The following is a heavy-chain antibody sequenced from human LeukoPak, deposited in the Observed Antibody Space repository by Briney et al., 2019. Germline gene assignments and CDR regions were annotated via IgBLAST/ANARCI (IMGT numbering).Heavy chain of an antibody. CDR1: DGSISSSTYY. V-gene: IGHV4-39*02. CDR2: IYYSGST. Sequence: PSETLSLTCTISDGSISSSTYYWGWIRQPPGKGLEWIGSIYYSGSTYYNPSLKSRVTISVDTSQNHFSLKLSSVTAADTAVYFCARSDFYAFDNWGKGTLVTVSS. D-gene: IGHD2/OR15-2a*01. CDR3: ARSDFYAFDN. J-gene: IGHJ4*02.